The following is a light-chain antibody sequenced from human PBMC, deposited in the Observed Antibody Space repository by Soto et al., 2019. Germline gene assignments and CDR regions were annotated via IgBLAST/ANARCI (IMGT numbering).Light chain of an antibody. J-gene: IGKJ3*01. CDR3: QQRSSWPAT. CDR1: QSVNNF. CDR2: DAS. V-gene: IGKV3-11*01. Sequence: EILLTQSPATLSLSPGERATLSCRASQSVNNFLAWYQQKPGQAPRRLIFDASYRATGVPGRFSGSGSGTDFTLTISSLEPEDFAVYYCQQRSSWPATFGPGTKVDIK.